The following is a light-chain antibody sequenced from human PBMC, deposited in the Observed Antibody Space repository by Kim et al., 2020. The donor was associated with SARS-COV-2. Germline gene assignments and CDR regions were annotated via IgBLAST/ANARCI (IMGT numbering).Light chain of an antibody. CDR1: SGHSSYA. Sequence: QAVVTQSPSASASLGASVKLTCTLSSGHSSYAIAWHQQQSEKGPRYLMKLNSDGSHSKGDGIPDRFSGSSSGAERYLTISSLQSEDEADYYCQTWGTVVFGGGTQVTVL. CDR2: LNSDGSH. V-gene: IGLV4-69*01. J-gene: IGLJ2*01. CDR3: QTWGTVV.